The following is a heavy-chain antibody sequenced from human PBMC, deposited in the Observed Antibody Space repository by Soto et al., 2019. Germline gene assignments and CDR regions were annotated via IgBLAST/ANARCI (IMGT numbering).Heavy chain of an antibody. J-gene: IGHJ6*03. CDR2: IKQDGSEK. CDR1: GFTFSSYW. CDR3: ARDIAARPLSRFDYYYYYYMDV. Sequence: GGSLRLSCAASGFTFSSYWMSWVRQAPGKGLEWVANIKQDGSEKYYVDSVKGRFTISRDNAKNSLYLQMNSLRAEDTAVYYCARDIAARPLSRFDYYYYYYMDVWGKGTTVTVSS. V-gene: IGHV3-7*01. D-gene: IGHD6-6*01.